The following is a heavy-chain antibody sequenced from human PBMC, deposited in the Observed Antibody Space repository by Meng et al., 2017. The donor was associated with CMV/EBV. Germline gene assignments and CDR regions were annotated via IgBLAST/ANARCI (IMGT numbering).Heavy chain of an antibody. J-gene: IGHJ4*02. CDR1: GGSISSSSYY. D-gene: IGHD1-14*01. Sequence: SETLSLTCTVSGGSISSSSYYWGWIRQPPGKGLEWIGSIYYSGSTYYNPSLKSRVTISVDTSKNQFSLKLSSVTAADTAVYYCAKDNPELDYWGQGTLVTVSS. V-gene: IGHV4-39*07. CDR2: IYYSGST. CDR3: AKDNPELDY.